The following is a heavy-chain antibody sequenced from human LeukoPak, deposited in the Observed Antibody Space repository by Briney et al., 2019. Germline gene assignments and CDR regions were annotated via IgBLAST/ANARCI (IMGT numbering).Heavy chain of an antibody. Sequence: SETLSLTCTVSGGSISSYYWSWIRQPAGKGLEWIGRIYTSGSTNYNPSLKSRVTMSVDTSKNQFSLKLSSVTAADTAVYYCARRRYYGSGTPRSSYYYYYMDVWGKGTTVTVSS. V-gene: IGHV4-4*07. D-gene: IGHD3-10*01. CDR3: ARRRYYGSGTPRSSYYYYYMDV. CDR1: GGSISSYY. J-gene: IGHJ6*03. CDR2: IYTSGST.